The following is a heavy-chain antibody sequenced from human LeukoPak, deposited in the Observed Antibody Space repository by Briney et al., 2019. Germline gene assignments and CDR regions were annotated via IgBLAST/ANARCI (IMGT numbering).Heavy chain of an antibody. J-gene: IGHJ4*02. D-gene: IGHD3-10*01. V-gene: IGHV4-59*12. CDR2: IYYSGST. Sequence: PSETLSLTCTVSGGSISSYYWSWIRQPPGKGLEWIGYIYYSGSTNYNPSLKSRVTISVDTSKNQFSLKLNSVTAADTAMYYCARDGYGSGSYYVSYFDYWGQGTLVTVSS. CDR1: GGSISSYY. CDR3: ARDGYGSGSYYVSYFDY.